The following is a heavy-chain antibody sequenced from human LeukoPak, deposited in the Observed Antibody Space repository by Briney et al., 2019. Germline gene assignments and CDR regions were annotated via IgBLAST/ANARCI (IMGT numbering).Heavy chain of an antibody. J-gene: IGHJ3*02. Sequence: GGSLRLSCAASGFTFSSYDMHWVRQATGKGLEWVSGIGTASDTYYAVSVKGRFTISREDAKNSLYLQMNSLRAEDTAVYYCARDLGAARLSHDAFDIWGQGTMVTVSS. D-gene: IGHD6-6*01. CDR2: IGTASDT. CDR1: GFTFSSYD. CDR3: ARDLGAARLSHDAFDI. V-gene: IGHV3-13*01.